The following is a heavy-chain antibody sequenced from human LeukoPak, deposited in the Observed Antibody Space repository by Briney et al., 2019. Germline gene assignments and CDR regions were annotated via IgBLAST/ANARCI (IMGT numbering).Heavy chain of an antibody. V-gene: IGHV4-59*08. Sequence: SETLSLTCTVSGVSSSSSYWSWIRQPPGKGLEWIGYIFYTGDSNHNPSFKSRVSISLDTSKDQISLKLSSVTAADTAVYYCARQGFYDFHFDTWGQGTLVTVSS. D-gene: IGHD3-3*01. CDR1: GVSSSSSY. CDR3: ARQGFYDFHFDT. J-gene: IGHJ4*02. CDR2: IFYTGDS.